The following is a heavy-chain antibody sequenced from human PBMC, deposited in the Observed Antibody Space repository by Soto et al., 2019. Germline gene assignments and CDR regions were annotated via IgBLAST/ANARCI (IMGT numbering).Heavy chain of an antibody. CDR1: GYTFTSHG. CDR3: ARGVINDAFDI. J-gene: IGHJ3*02. CDR2: ISAYKGRT. Sequence: QGQLVQSGAEVKKPGASVKVSCKASGYTFTSHGITWVRQAPGQGLEWMGWISAYKGRTDYAQSGQGRVTMTTDTSTSTAYMELRSRRSDDTAVDDGARGVINDAFDIWGQGTMVTVSS. D-gene: IGHD3-10*01. V-gene: IGHV1-18*01.